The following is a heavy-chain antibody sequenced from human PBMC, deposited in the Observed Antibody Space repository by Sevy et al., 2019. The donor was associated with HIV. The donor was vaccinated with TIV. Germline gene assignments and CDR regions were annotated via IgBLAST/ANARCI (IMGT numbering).Heavy chain of an antibody. CDR3: ASRGIVGATTDYYGMDV. V-gene: IGHV4-30-4*01. CDR1: GGSISSADYN. J-gene: IGHJ6*02. D-gene: IGHD1-26*01. CDR2: ISFNGIT. Sequence: SETLSLTCTVSGGSISSADYNWNWIRQPPGKGLEWIGYISFNGITYYNPSLESRVTISVDTSKNQFSLKLSSVTAADTAVYYCASRGIVGATTDYYGMDVWGQGTTVTVSS.